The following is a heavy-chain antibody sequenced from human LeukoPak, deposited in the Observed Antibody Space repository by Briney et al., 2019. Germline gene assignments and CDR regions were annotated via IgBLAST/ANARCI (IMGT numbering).Heavy chain of an antibody. CDR3: AREYGFGSGSYYP. V-gene: IGHV3-48*04. D-gene: IGHD3-10*01. J-gene: IGHJ5*02. CDR2: ISSSSSTI. Sequence: GGSLRLSCAASGFTFSNAWMSWVRQAPGKGLEWVSYISSSSSTIYYADSVKGRFTISRDNAKNTLYLQMNSLRAEDTAVYYCAREYGFGSGSYYPWGQGTLVIVSS. CDR1: GFTFSNAW.